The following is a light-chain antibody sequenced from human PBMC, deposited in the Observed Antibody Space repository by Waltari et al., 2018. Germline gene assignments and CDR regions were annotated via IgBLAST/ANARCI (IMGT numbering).Light chain of an antibody. CDR1: RSNCENYV. CDR2: HDD. V-gene: IGLV1-36*01. Sequence: QSLLTHPHCVSGAPRQMVTISFSGSRSNCENYVVSGYQQVPGKAPKLLIYHDDLLPSGVSDRFSASKSGTSASLAISGLQSEDEADYYCAAWDDSLNGRVFGGGTKLTVL. J-gene: IGLJ3*02. CDR3: AAWDDSLNGRV.